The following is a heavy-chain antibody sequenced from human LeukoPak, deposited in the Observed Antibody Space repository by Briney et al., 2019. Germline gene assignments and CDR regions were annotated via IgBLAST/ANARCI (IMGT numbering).Heavy chain of an antibody. CDR2: SSSWSSII. CDR3: VRDSPQSGNGDY. J-gene: IGHJ4*02. CDR1: GFTLSSYT. V-gene: IGHV3-48*04. Sequence: AGGSLRLSCAASGFTLSSYTMNWVRRAPGQGLEWVSSSSSWSSIIYYADSVKGRFTISRDNAKNSLYLQMNSLRVEDTAVYYCVRDSPQSGNGDYWGQGTLVTVSS. D-gene: IGHD5-12*01.